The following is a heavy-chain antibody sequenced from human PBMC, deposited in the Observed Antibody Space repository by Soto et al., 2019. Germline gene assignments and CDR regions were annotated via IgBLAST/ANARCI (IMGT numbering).Heavy chain of an antibody. V-gene: IGHV4-39*01. D-gene: IGHD3-22*01. J-gene: IGHJ5*02. CDR2: IYYSGST. Sequence: PSETLSLTCSVSGDSVSSSRYYWDWIRQPPGKGLEWIGTIYYSGSTYYNPSLKSRVTTSVDTSKNQFSLKLSSVTAADTAIYYCARRYHDSSGYYSIVDPWGQGTLVTVSS. CDR3: ARRYHDSSGYYSIVDP. CDR1: GDSVSSSRYY.